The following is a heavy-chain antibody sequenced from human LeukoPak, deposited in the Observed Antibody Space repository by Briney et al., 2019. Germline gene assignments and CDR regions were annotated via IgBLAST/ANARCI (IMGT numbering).Heavy chain of an antibody. CDR2: INHSGST. V-gene: IGHV4-34*01. D-gene: IGHD1-26*01. J-gene: IGHJ4*02. Sequence: SETLSLTCAVYGGSFSGYYWSWIRQPPGKGLEWIGEINHSGSTNYNPSLKSRVTISVDTSKNQFSLKLSSVTAADTAVYYCARDSWELRAFSYWGQGTLVTVSS. CDR1: GGSFSGYY. CDR3: ARDSWELRAFSY.